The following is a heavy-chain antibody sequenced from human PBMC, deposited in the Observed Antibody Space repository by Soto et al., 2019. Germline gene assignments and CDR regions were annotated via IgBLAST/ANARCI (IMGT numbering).Heavy chain of an antibody. J-gene: IGHJ4*02. Sequence: QVQLVESGGGVVQPGRSLRLSCAASGFTFSSYGMHWVRQAPGKGLEWVAVISYDGSNKYYADSVKGRFTISRDNSKNTLYLQMNSLRAKDTAVYYWAKSTYDSSIGYFDYWGQGTLVTVSS. D-gene: IGHD3-22*01. V-gene: IGHV3-30*18. CDR2: ISYDGSNK. CDR3: AKSTYDSSIGYFDY. CDR1: GFTFSSYG.